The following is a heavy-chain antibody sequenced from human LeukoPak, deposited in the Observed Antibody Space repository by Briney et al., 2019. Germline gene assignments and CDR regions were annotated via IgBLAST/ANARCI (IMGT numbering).Heavy chain of an antibody. D-gene: IGHD3-10*01. CDR1: GFTFSSYS. CDR2: ISSSSSYI. Sequence: GGSLRLSCAASGFTFSSYSMNWVRQAPGKGLEWVSSISSSSSYIYYADSVKGRFTISRDTSKNTLYLQMNSLRAEDTAVYYCARHRGGSFAGDTFDIWGQGTMVTVSS. V-gene: IGHV3-21*04. CDR3: ARHRGGSFAGDTFDI. J-gene: IGHJ3*02.